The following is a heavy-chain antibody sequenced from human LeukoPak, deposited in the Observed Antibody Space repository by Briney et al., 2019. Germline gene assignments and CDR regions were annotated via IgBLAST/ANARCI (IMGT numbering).Heavy chain of an antibody. D-gene: IGHD3-3*01. J-gene: IGHJ6*03. CDR3: ARFLPLRDFWSGYYADYYMDV. Sequence: ASVKVSCKXSGYTFTSYDINWVRQATGQGLEWMGWMNPNSGNTGYAQKFQGRVTITRNTSISTAYMELSSLRSEDTAVYYCARFLPLRDFWSGYYADYYMDVWGKGTTVTVSS. V-gene: IGHV1-8*03. CDR2: MNPNSGNT. CDR1: GYTFTSYD.